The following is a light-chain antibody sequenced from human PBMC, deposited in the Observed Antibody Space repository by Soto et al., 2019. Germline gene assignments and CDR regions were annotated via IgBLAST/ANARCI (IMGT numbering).Light chain of an antibody. CDR2: LGS. J-gene: IGKJ2*01. Sequence: DIVMTQSPLSLPVTPGEPASISCRSSQSLLHSNGYNYLDWYLQKPGQSPQLLIYLGSNRASGVPDRFSGSGSGTDVTLKISRVEAEDVGVYYCMHALQTYAFGQGTKLEI. CDR1: QSLLHSNGYNY. V-gene: IGKV2-28*01. CDR3: MHALQTYA.